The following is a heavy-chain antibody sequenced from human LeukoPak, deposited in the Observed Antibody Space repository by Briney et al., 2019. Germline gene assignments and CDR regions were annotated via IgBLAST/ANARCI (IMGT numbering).Heavy chain of an antibody. J-gene: IGHJ4*02. Sequence: SETLSLTCTVSGGSISSYYWNWIRQPPGKGLEWIGYIYYSGSTNYNPSLKSRVTMSVDTSKNQFSLKLSSVTAADTAVYYCARGADFDYWGQGTLVTVSS. CDR1: GGSISSYY. CDR3: ARGADFDY. V-gene: IGHV4-59*12. CDR2: IYYSGST.